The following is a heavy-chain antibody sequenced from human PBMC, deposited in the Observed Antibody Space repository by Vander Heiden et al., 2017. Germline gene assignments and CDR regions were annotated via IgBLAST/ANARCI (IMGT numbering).Heavy chain of an antibody. D-gene: IGHD1-26*01. Sequence: QVQLVESGGGVVQPGRYLRLSCAASGFTFSSYARHWVRQAPGKGLEWVAVISNDGSKKYYADSVKGRFTISRDNSKNTLYLQMNSLRAEDTAVYYCARVPGGYSGSETYFDYWGQGTLVTVSS. V-gene: IGHV3-30-3*01. CDR2: ISNDGSKK. J-gene: IGHJ4*02. CDR3: ARVPGGYSGSETYFDY. CDR1: GFTFSSYA.